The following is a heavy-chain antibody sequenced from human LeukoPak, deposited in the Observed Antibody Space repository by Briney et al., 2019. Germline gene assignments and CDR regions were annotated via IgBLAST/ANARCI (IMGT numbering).Heavy chain of an antibody. CDR1: GYSISSGYY. CDR2: IYHSGST. V-gene: IGHV4-38-2*02. Sequence: SSETLSLTCTVSGYSISSGYYWGWIRQPPGKGLEWIGSIYHSGSTYYNPSLKSRVTISVDTSKNQFSLKLSSVTAADTAVYYCARAEESLPAAILKWTYYFDYWGQGTLVTVSS. J-gene: IGHJ4*02. D-gene: IGHD2-2*01. CDR3: ARAEESLPAAILKWTYYFDY.